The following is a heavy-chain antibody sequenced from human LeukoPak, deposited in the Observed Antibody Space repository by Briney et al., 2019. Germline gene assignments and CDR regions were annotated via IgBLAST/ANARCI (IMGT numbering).Heavy chain of an antibody. D-gene: IGHD6-19*01. CDR2: IDIPGNT. V-gene: IGHV3-13*01. J-gene: IGHJ5*02. CDR1: GFTLSNYD. Sequence: GGSLRLSCAASGFTLSNYDMHWVRQATGKGLEWVSGIDIPGNTYYPDSVKGRFTMSRESAENSLYLQMNSLRAGDTAVYYCARAVAGTHWFDPWGQETLVIVSS. CDR3: ARAVAGTHWFDP.